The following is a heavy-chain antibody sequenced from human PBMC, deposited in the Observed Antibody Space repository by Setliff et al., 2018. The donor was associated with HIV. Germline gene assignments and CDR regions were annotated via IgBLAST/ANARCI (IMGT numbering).Heavy chain of an antibody. CDR2: IYYSGST. V-gene: IGHV4-61*08. CDR3: ARGDGTKSYDFYYMDV. D-gene: IGHD1-7*01. J-gene: IGHJ6*03. CDR1: GGSISSGAYY. Sequence: SETLSLTCTVSGGSISSGAYYWTWIRQHPGKGLEWIGYIYYSGSTNYNPSLKSRVTISGVTSKNQSSLKLSSVTAADTAVYYCARGDGTKSYDFYYMDVWGKGTTVTVSS.